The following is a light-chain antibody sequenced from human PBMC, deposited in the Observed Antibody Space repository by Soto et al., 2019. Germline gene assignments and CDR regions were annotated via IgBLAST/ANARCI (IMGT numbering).Light chain of an antibody. CDR2: DVS. CDR1: SSDVGGYNY. V-gene: IGLV2-14*01. CDR3: RSYTSSSTYV. J-gene: IGLJ1*01. Sequence: QSVLTQPASVSGSPGQSITISCTGTSSDVGGYNYVSWYQQYPGKAPKLMIYDVSNRPSGVSNRFSGSKSGNTASLTISGLQAEDEADYYCRSYTSSSTYVFGTGTKVTVL.